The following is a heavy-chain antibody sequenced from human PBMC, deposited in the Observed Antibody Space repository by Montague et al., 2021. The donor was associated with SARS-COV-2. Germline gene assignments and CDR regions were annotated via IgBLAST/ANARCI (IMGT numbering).Heavy chain of an antibody. Sequence: SETLPLTCAVSGVSITSTNWWSLVRQPPGKGLEWIGEISYGGIATYNPSLKSRATISMDRSRNLFSLKLSSVTAADTATYYCAGKVLTVPADYWGQGTLVTVS. D-gene: IGHD4-11*01. V-gene: IGHV4-4*02. CDR3: AGKVLTVPADY. CDR1: GVSITSTNW. J-gene: IGHJ4*02. CDR2: ISYGGIA.